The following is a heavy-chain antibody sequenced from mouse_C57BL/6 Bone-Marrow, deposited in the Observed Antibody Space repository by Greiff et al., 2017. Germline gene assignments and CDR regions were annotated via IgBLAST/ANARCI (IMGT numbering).Heavy chain of an antibody. CDR3: ARHSDY. Sequence: EVKVVESGGGLVQPGGSLKLSCAASGFTFSDYYMSWVRQTPEKRLEWVAYISNGGGSTYYPDTVKGRFTISRDNAKNTLYLQMSRLKSEDTAMYYCARHSDYWGQGTSVTVSS. J-gene: IGHJ4*01. CDR1: GFTFSDYY. CDR2: ISNGGGST. V-gene: IGHV5-12*01.